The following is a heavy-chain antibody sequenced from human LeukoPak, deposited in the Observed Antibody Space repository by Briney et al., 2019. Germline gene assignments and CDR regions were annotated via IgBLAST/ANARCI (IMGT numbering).Heavy chain of an antibody. D-gene: IGHD6-13*01. CDR2: ISAYNGNT. CDR3: ARVIAAAGYYYYMDV. Sequence: GASVKVSCKASGYTFTSYGISWVRQAPGQGLEWMGWISAYNGNTNYAQKLQGRVTMTTDTSTSTAYMELSSLRPEDTAVYYCARVIAAAGYYYYMDVWGKGTTVTVSS. CDR1: GYTFTSYG. V-gene: IGHV1-18*01. J-gene: IGHJ6*03.